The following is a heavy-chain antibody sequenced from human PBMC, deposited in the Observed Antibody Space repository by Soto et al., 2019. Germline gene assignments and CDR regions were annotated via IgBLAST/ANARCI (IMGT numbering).Heavy chain of an antibody. J-gene: IGHJ6*03. CDR2: IYYSVST. D-gene: IGHD2-2*02. Sequence: QVQLQESGPGLVKPSQTLSLTCTVSGGSISSGGYYWSWIRQHPGKGLEWIGYIYYSVSTYYNSSLKSRVTISVDTSKNQFSLKLSSVTAADTAVYYCARSGAAAIRYYYYYMDVWGKGTTVTVSS. CDR3: ARSGAAAIRYYYYYMDV. CDR1: GGSISSGGYY. V-gene: IGHV4-31*03.